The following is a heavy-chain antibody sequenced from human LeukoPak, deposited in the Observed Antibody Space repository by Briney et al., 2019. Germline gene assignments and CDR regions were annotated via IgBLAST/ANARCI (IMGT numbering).Heavy chain of an antibody. V-gene: IGHV3-7*01. CDR2: IKQDGSEK. D-gene: IGHD3-16*01. Sequence: PGGSLRLSCAASGFTFSSYWMSWVRQAPGKGLEWVANIKQDGSEKYYVDSVKGRFTISRDNAKNSLYLQMNRLRAEDTAVYYCARDSVLTLGGVLLGDFHVYCGQGTLVTVSS. J-gene: IGHJ4*02. CDR1: GFTFSSYW. CDR3: ARDSVLTLGGVLLGDFHVY.